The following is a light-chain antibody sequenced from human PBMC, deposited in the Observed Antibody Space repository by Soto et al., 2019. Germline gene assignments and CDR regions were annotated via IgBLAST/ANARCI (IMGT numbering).Light chain of an antibody. CDR1: QSISSW. J-gene: IGKJ1*01. V-gene: IGKV1-5*03. CDR3: QQYNSWT. Sequence: DIQMTQSPSTLSASVGDRVTITCRASQSISSWLAWYQQKPGKAPKLLIYKASSLESGVPSRLSGSGSGTEFTLTISRLQPDDFATYYCQQYNSWTFGQGTKVEIK. CDR2: KAS.